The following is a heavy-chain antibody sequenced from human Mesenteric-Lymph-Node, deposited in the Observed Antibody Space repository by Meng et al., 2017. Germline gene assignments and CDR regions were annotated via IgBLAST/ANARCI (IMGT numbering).Heavy chain of an antibody. CDR1: GGSISSSSYY. J-gene: IGHJ4*02. CDR2: IHDSGST. CDR3: ARGPIKVLWFGESFPAFFDY. D-gene: IGHD3-10*01. V-gene: IGHV4-39*07. Sequence: SETLSLTCTVSGGSISSSSYYWGWIRQPPGKGLEWIGSIHDSGSTNYNPSLKSRVTISVDTSKNQFSLKLSSVTAADTAVYYCARGPIKVLWFGESFPAFFDYWGQGTLVTVSS.